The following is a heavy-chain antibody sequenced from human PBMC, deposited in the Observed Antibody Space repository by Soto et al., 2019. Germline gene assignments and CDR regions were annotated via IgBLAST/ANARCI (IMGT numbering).Heavy chain of an antibody. J-gene: IGHJ4*02. CDR1: GFTFSSYR. CDR2: ISSSSSTI. CDR3: ARSPAIFGVVTPNYFDY. V-gene: IGHV3-48*02. Sequence: SLRLSCAASGFTFSSYRMNWVRQAPGKGLEWVSYISSSSSTIYYADSVKGRFTISRDNAKNSLYLQMNSLRDEDTAVYYCARSPAIFGVVTPNYFDYWGQGTLVTVSS. D-gene: IGHD3-3*01.